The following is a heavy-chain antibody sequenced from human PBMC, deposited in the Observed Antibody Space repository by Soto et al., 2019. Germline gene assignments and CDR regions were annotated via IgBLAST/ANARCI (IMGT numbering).Heavy chain of an antibody. CDR3: ARRRALRGIQYYYYYGMDV. D-gene: IGHD3-3*02. V-gene: IGHV1-69*13. Sequence: GASVKVSCKASGGTFSSYAISWVRQAPGQGLEWMGGIIPIFGTANYAQKFQGRVTITADESTSTAYMELSSLRSEDTAVYYCARRRALRGIQYYYYYGMDVWGQGTTVTV. J-gene: IGHJ6*02. CDR1: GGTFSSYA. CDR2: IIPIFGTA.